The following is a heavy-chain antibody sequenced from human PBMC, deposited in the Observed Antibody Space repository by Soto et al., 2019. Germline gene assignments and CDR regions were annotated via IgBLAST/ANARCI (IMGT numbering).Heavy chain of an antibody. J-gene: IGHJ6*02. V-gene: IGHV3-30-3*01. D-gene: IGHD3-10*01. CDR3: AREQDTMVRGVIEGPGMDV. CDR2: ISYDGGNK. CDR1: GFTFSGYA. Sequence: GGSRRLSCAASGFTFSGYAMHGVREAPGKGLEWVAVISYDGGNKYYADSVKGRFTISRDNSKNTLYLQMNSLRAEDTAVYYCAREQDTMVRGVIEGPGMDVWGQGTTVTVSS.